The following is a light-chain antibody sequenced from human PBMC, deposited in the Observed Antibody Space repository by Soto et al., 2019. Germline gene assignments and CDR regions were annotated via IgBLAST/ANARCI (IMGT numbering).Light chain of an antibody. J-gene: IGKJ1*01. CDR2: PAS. Sequence: EIVLTQSPGTLSLSPGERATLSCRASQSVSSSFLAWYQQKPGQAPRLLIYPASSRATGIPDRFSGSGSGTDFTLAISRLEPEDFAVYYCQQYDRSPRTFGQGTKVEIK. CDR1: QSVSSSF. CDR3: QQYDRSPRT. V-gene: IGKV3-20*01.